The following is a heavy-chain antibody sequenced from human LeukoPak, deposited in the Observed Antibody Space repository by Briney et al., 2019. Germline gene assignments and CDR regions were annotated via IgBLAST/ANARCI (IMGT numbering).Heavy chain of an antibody. CDR3: ARLGEGSGYYYHYFDY. CDR1: GDSITSSSYY. CDR2: IYYSGIT. V-gene: IGHV4-39*01. D-gene: IGHD3-22*01. Sequence: SETLSLTCTVSGDSITSSSYYWGWIRQPPGKGLEWIGSIYYSGITYYNPSLKSRVTISVDTSKNQFSLKLSSVTAADTAVYYCARLGEGSGYYYHYFDYWGQGTLVTVSS. J-gene: IGHJ4*02.